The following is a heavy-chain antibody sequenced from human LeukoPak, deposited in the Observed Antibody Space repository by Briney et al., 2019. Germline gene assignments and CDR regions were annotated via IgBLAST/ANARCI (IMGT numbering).Heavy chain of an antibody. CDR1: GFTVSSNY. CDR2: IYSGGST. Sequence: GGSLRLSCAASGFTVSSNYMSWVRQAPGKGLEWVSVIYSGGSTYYADSVKGRFTISRDNSKNTLYLQMNSLRAEDTAVYYCARFPLGVTGYFDYWGQGTLVTVSS. CDR3: ARFPLGVTGYFDY. V-gene: IGHV3-53*01. J-gene: IGHJ4*02. D-gene: IGHD3-10*01.